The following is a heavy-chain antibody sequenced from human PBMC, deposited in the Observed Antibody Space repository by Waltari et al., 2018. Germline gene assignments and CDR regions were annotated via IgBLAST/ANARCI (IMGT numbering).Heavy chain of an antibody. J-gene: IGHJ4*02. CDR1: GFTFRRFS. V-gene: IGHV3-23*01. CDR3: AKWDTAMVG. CDR2: MSGSASGK. Sequence: QLLQSGGGFAEPGGSLRVSCAASGFTFRRFSMSWFRQSPGRGLEWVVAMSGSASGKYYADSVKGRFTISTDDSKITLYLQMNSLTEDDSAIYYCAKWDTAMVGWGQGTQVTVSS. D-gene: IGHD5-18*01.